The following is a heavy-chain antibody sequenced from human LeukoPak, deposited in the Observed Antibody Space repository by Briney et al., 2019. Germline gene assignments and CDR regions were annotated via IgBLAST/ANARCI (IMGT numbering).Heavy chain of an antibody. D-gene: IGHD3-22*01. CDR3: ARDLRASYYDSSGYLDY. J-gene: IGHJ4*02. CDR2: ISSSSSYI. Sequence: GGSLRLSCAASGFTFSSYSMNWVRQAPGKGLEWVSSISSSSSYIYYADSVKGRFTISRDNAKNSLYLQMNSLRAEDTAVYYCARDLRASYYDSSGYLDYWGQGTLVTVSS. V-gene: IGHV3-21*01. CDR1: GFTFSSYS.